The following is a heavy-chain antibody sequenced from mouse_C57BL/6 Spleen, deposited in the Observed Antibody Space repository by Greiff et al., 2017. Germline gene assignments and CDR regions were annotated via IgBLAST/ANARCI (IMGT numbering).Heavy chain of an antibody. Sequence: VQLQESGAELARPGASVKLSCKASGYTFTSYGISWVKQRTGQGLEWIGEIYPRSGNTYYNEKFKGKATLTADKSSSTAYMELRSLTSEDSAVYFCARSLNTVYFDYWGQGTTLTVSS. D-gene: IGHD1-1*01. CDR3: ARSLNTVYFDY. CDR2: IYPRSGNT. CDR1: GYTFTSYG. J-gene: IGHJ2*01. V-gene: IGHV1-81*01.